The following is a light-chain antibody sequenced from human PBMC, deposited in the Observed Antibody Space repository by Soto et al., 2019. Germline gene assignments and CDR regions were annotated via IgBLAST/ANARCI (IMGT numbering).Light chain of an antibody. CDR1: QSVSSN. V-gene: IGKV3-15*01. Sequence: EIMMTQSPATLSVSPGERATFSCRASQSVSSNLAGYQQKAGQAPRLLIYGASTRATGIPARFSGSGSGTEFTLTISSLQSEDFTVYYCQQYNNWPLTFGQGTKVDIK. J-gene: IGKJ1*01. CDR3: QQYNNWPLT. CDR2: GAS.